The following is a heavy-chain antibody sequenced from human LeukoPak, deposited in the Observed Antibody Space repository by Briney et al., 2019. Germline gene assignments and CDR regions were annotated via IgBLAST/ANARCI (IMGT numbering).Heavy chain of an antibody. V-gene: IGHV4-30-4*01. D-gene: IGHD2-2*01. CDR2: IYYSGST. J-gene: IGHJ4*02. CDR1: GGSISSGDYY. CDR3: ASEGYCSSTSCPLDY. Sequence: PSQTLPLTCTVSGGSISSGDYYWSWIRQPPGKGLEWIGYIYYSGSTYYNPSLKSRVTISVDTSKNQFSLKLSSVTAADTAVYYCASEGYCSSTSCPLDYWGQGTLVTVSS.